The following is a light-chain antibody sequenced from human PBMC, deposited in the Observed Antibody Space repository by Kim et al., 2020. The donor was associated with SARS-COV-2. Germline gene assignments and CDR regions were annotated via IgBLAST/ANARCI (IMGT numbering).Light chain of an antibody. Sequence: VATRQTASITGSEDKMEEKFACWYQQKPGQSPVMVMYQDNKRPLGIPERFSGSNSGNTATLTNSGTQALDEADYYCQAWDDSASYVFGTGTKVTVL. CDR1: KMEEKF. CDR3: QAWDDSASYV. V-gene: IGLV3-1*01. CDR2: QDN. J-gene: IGLJ1*01.